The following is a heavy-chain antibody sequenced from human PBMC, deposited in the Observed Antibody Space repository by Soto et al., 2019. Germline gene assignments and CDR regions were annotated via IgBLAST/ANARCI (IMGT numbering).Heavy chain of an antibody. V-gene: IGHV3-33*01. CDR1: GFTFSSYG. J-gene: IGHJ6*03. CDR3: ARGSVAWNYYYYMDV. Sequence: QVQLVESGGGVVQPGRSLRLPCAASGFTFSSYGMHWVRQAPGKGLEWVAVIWYDGSNKYYADSVKGRFTISRDNSKNTLYLQMNSLRAEDTAVYYCARGSVAWNYYYYMDVWRKGTTVTVSS. CDR2: IWYDGSNK. D-gene: IGHD1-1*01.